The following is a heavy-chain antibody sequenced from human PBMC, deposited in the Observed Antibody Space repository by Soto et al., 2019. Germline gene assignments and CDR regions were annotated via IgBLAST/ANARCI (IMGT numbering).Heavy chain of an antibody. D-gene: IGHD2-15*01. CDR2: IIPIFGTA. J-gene: IGHJ6*02. CDR1: GGTFSSYA. CDR3: ARERGSDCSGGSCYSYYYYGMDV. V-gene: IGHV1-69*13. Sequence: SVKVSCKASGGTFSSYAISWVRQAPGQGLEWMGGIIPIFGTANYAQKFQGRVTITADESTSTAYMELSSLRSEDTAVYYCARERGSDCSGGSCYSYYYYGMDVWGQGTTVTVSS.